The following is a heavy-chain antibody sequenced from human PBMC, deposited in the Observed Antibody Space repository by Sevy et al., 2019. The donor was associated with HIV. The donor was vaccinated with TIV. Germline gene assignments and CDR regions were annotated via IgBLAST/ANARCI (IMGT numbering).Heavy chain of an antibody. D-gene: IGHD6-13*01. CDR1: GDSISNNDYY. CDR3: AREGPRIAQFDY. V-gene: IGHV4-39*02. Sequence: SETLSLTCTVSGDSISNNDYYWAWIRQPPGKGLDWIGSIYYSGSTYYNPSLKRRVTISVDTSKNQFSLKLRSVTAADTAVYYCAREGPRIAQFDYWGQGTLVTVSS. CDR2: IYYSGST. J-gene: IGHJ4*02.